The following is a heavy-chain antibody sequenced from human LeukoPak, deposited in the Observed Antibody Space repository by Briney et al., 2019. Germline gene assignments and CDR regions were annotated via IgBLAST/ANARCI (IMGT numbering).Heavy chain of an antibody. CDR2: IWDDGSYK. CDR3: AKPTRGSGGSFLIDY. V-gene: IGHV3-33*06. J-gene: IGHJ4*02. D-gene: IGHD2-15*01. Sequence: PGGSLRLSCAASGFSFSSYGMHWVRQAPGKGLEWVAVIWDDGSYKYYADSVKGRFTISRDNSKNTLYLQMNSLRAEDTAVYYCAKPTRGSGGSFLIDYWGQETLVTVSS. CDR1: GFSFSSYG.